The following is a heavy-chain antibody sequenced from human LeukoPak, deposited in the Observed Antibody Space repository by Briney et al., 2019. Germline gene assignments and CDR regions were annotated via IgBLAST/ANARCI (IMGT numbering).Heavy chain of an antibody. CDR2: ISGSGGST. Sequence: PGGSLRLSCAASGFTFSSYAMSWVRQAPGKGPEWVSAISGSGGSTYYADSVKGRFTISRDNSKNTLYLQMNSLRAEDTAVYYCAKDREVVPAAISFDYWGQGTLVTVSS. V-gene: IGHV3-23*01. J-gene: IGHJ4*02. CDR3: AKDREVVPAAISFDY. D-gene: IGHD2-2*01. CDR1: GFTFSSYA.